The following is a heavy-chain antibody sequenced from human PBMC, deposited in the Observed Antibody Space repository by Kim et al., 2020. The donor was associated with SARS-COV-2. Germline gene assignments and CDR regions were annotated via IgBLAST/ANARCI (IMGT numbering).Heavy chain of an antibody. J-gene: IGHJ6*02. D-gene: IGHD2-8*01. V-gene: IGHV3-21*01. Sequence: YADSVKRRCTISRDHAKNALYLQMNSLRAEDTAVYYCARDSLNGLYGMDVWRQGTTVTVSS. CDR3: ARDSLNGLYGMDV.